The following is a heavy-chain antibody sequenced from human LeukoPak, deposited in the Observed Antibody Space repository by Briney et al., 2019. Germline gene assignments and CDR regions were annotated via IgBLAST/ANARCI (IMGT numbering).Heavy chain of an antibody. J-gene: IGHJ4*02. CDR1: GGSISSYY. CDR3: ARQRGLSSSWYTLDY. Sequence: PSETLSLTCTVSGGSISSYYWSWIRQPPGKGLEWIGYIYYSGSTNYNPSLKSRVTISVDTSKNQFSLKLSSVTAADTAVYYCARQRGLSSSWYTLDYWGQETLVTVSS. V-gene: IGHV4-59*01. CDR2: IYYSGST. D-gene: IGHD6-13*01.